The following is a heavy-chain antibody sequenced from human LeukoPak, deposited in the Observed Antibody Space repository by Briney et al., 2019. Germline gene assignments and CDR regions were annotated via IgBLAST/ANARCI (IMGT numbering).Heavy chain of an antibody. CDR3: ARDLGVTRHYYYGMDV. V-gene: IGHV4-59*01. CDR1: GGSISSYY. J-gene: IGHJ6*02. CDR2: IYYSGST. Sequence: SETLSLTCTVSGGSISSYYWSWIRQPPGKGLEWIGYIYYSGSTNYNPSLKSRVTISVDTSKNQFSLKLSSVTAADTAVYYCARDLGVTRHYYYGMDVWGQGTTVTVSS. D-gene: IGHD4-17*01.